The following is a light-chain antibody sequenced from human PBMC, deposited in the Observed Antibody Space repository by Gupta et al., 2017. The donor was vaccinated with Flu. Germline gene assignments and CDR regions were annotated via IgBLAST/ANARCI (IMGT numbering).Light chain of an antibody. CDR3: EQYGSSPKT. V-gene: IGKV3-20*01. J-gene: IGKJ1*01. CDR1: QSVSNSH. Sequence: DIVLTQSPGTLSLSPGERATLPCRASQSVSNSHLAWYQQKPGQAPRLLIYDASIRTTGIPDRFSGSGSGTDFTLTISRLEPDDFAVYYCEQYGSSPKTFGQGTKVEIK. CDR2: DAS.